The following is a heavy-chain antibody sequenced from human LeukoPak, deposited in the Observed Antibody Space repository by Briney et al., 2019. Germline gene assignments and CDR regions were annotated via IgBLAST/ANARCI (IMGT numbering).Heavy chain of an antibody. CDR3: ARAGDHPDAFDI. CDR1: GYTLTELS. J-gene: IGHJ3*02. Sequence: ASVKVSCKVSGYTLTELSMHWVRQAPGKGLEWMGRINPNSGGTNYAQKFQGRVTMTRDTSISTAYMELSRLRSDDTAVYYCARAGDHPDAFDIWGQGTMVTVSS. D-gene: IGHD7-27*01. CDR2: INPNSGGT. V-gene: IGHV1-2*06.